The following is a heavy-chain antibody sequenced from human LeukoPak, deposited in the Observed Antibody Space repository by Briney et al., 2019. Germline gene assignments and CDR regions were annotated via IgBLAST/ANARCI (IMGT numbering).Heavy chain of an antibody. V-gene: IGHV4-4*09. J-gene: IGHJ4*02. CDR1: GDSISSYY. CDR2: IHTSGST. Sequence: SETLSLTCTVSGDSISSYYWSWIRQPPGKGLEWIGYIHTSGSTNYNPSLKSRVTISVDTSKNQFSLKLSSMTAADTAVYYCARDPRRYSSSRLDLGYFDYWGQGTLVTVSS. D-gene: IGHD6-6*01. CDR3: ARDPRRYSSSRLDLGYFDY.